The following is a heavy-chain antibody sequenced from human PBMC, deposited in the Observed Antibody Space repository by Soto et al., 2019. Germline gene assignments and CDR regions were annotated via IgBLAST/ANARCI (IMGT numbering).Heavy chain of an antibody. J-gene: IGHJ4*02. Sequence: GGSLRLSCAASGFTFSSYAMSWVRQAPGKGLEWVSAISGSGGSTYYADSVKGRFTISRDNSKNTLYLQMNSLRAEDTAVYYCAKNTPERVHYDRGYDYWGQGTLVTVSS. CDR1: GFTFSSYA. V-gene: IGHV3-23*01. CDR3: AKNTPERVHYDRGYDY. D-gene: IGHD3-3*01. CDR2: ISGSGGST.